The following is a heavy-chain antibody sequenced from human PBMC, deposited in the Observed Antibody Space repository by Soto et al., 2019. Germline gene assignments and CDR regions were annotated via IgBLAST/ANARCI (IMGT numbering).Heavy chain of an antibody. J-gene: IGHJ4*02. D-gene: IGHD6-13*01. Sequence: GGSLRLSCAASGFTFSSYGMHWVRQAPGKGLEWVAVISYDGSNKYYAGSVKGRFTISRDNSKNTLYLQMNSLRAEDMAVYYCAKDPGEYSSSWYDYFDYWGQGTLVTVSS. CDR3: AKDPGEYSSSWYDYFDY. CDR1: GFTFSSYG. CDR2: ISYDGSNK. V-gene: IGHV3-30*18.